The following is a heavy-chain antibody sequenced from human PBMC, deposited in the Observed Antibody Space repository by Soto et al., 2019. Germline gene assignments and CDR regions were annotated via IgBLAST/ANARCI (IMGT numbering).Heavy chain of an antibody. CDR2: ISAYNVNT. V-gene: IGHV1-18*01. Sequence: ASVKVSCKASGYTFTSYGISWVRQAPGQGLEWMGWISAYNVNTNYAQKLQGRVTMTTATSTSTAYMELRSLRSADTAVYYCARAPPGYSSSWYPYRNWFDPWGQGTLVTVSS. J-gene: IGHJ5*02. CDR1: GYTFTSYG. CDR3: ARAPPGYSSSWYPYRNWFDP. D-gene: IGHD6-13*01.